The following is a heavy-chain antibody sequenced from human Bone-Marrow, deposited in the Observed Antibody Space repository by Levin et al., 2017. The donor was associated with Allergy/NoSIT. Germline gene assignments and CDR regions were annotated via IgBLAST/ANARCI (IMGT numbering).Heavy chain of an antibody. CDR1: GFTFSSYS. J-gene: IGHJ5*02. Sequence: PGGSLRLSCAASGFTFSSYSMNWVRQAPGKGLEWVSSISSSSSYIYYADSVKGRFTISRDNAKNSLYLQMNSLRAEDTAVYYCARDNSLHLECWRQDHNWFDPWGQGTLVTVSS. D-gene: IGHD3-3*01. CDR2: ISSSSSYI. CDR3: ARDNSLHLECWRQDHNWFDP. V-gene: IGHV3-21*01.